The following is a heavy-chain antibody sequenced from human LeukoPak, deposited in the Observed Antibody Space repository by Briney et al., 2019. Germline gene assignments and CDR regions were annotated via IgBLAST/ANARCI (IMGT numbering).Heavy chain of an antibody. CDR3: ARGMSSVAAVGL. J-gene: IGHJ1*01. V-gene: IGHV4-38-2*01. CDR1: GFSINTAHY. Sequence: PSETLSLTCAVSGFSINTAHYWGWVRQPPGEGLEWIGNISRSGNAYYNPSLKSRVTISLDASKNQFSLQVTSLTAADTAVYYCARGMSSVAAVGLWGRGTLVTVSS. CDR2: ISRSGNA. D-gene: IGHD6-13*01.